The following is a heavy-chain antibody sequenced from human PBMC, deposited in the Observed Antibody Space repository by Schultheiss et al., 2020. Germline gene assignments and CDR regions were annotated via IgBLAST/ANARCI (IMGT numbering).Heavy chain of an antibody. J-gene: IGHJ4*02. D-gene: IGHD5-24*01. CDR3: ASGRDGYNYYFDY. CDR2: IYPGDSDT. V-gene: IGHV5-51*01. Sequence: GESLKISCKGSGYRFTSYWIGWVRQMPGKGLEWMGIIYPGDSDTRYSPSFEGQVTISADKSISTAYLQWSSLKASDTAMYYCASGRDGYNYYFDYWGQGTLVTVSS. CDR1: GYRFTSYW.